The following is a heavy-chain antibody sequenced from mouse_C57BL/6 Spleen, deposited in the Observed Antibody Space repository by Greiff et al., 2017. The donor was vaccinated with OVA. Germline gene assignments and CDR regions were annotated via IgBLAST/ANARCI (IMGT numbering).Heavy chain of an antibody. CDR2: IDPSDSET. CDR1: GYTFTSYW. V-gene: IGHV1-52*01. D-gene: IGHD2-12*01. J-gene: IGHJ2*01. CDR3: ARIPLYDRGGYFDY. Sequence: QVQLKQPGAELVRPGSSVKLSCKASGYTFTSYWMHWVKQRPIQGLEWIGNIDPSDSETHYNQKFKDKATLTVDKSSSTAYMQLSSLTSEDSAVYYCARIPLYDRGGYFDYWGQGTTLTVSS.